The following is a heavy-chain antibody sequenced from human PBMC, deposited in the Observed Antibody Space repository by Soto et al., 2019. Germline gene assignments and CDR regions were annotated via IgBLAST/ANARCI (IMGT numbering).Heavy chain of an antibody. CDR1: GFMCNDYG. CDR2: ISYDGDNK. Sequence: GGSLRLSCEASGFMCNDYGMHWVRQAPGKGLDWVAVISYDGDNKYYAQSVKGRFTISRDNSKNTLFLHMDSLRREDTAVYHCVKGDLDTAVVNSPDAFDFWGQGTMVTVSS. CDR3: VKGDLDTAVVNSPDAFDF. D-gene: IGHD5-18*01. J-gene: IGHJ3*01. V-gene: IGHV3-30*18.